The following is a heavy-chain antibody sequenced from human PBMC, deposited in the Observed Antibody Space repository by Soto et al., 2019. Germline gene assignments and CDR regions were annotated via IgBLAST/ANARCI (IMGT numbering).Heavy chain of an antibody. CDR3: ARGGASSKWFDP. CDR1: GGSISSDASF. J-gene: IGHJ5*02. CDR2: ISYSGTT. V-gene: IGHV4-30-4*01. Sequence: SETLSLTCTVSGGSISSDASFWSWIRQLPGKGPEWIAFISYSGTTSYNPSLRSRVTISADTSKSQFSLNLSSVTAADTAVYYCARGGASSKWFDPWGQGILVTVSS. D-gene: IGHD2-15*01.